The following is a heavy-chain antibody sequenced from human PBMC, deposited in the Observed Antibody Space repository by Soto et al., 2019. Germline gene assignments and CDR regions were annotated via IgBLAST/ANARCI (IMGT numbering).Heavy chain of an antibody. CDR3: ARGSSGYYIFDY. CDR2: IYHSGST. J-gene: IGHJ4*02. Sequence: SETLSLTCAVSGGSISSGGYSWSWIRQPPGKGLEWIGYIYHSGSTYYNPSLKSRVTISVDRSKNQFSLKLSSVTAADTAVYYCARGSSGYYIFDYWGQGTLVTVSS. D-gene: IGHD3-22*01. V-gene: IGHV4-30-2*01. CDR1: GGSISSGGYS.